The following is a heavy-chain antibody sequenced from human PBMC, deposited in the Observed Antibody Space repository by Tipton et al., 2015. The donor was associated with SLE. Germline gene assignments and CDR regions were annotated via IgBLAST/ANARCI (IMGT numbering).Heavy chain of an antibody. J-gene: IGHJ4*02. V-gene: IGHV4-39*07. Sequence: TLSLTCTVSGGSITDSTYYWGWIRQPPGKGLEWIGSVYHNGITDYNPSLRSRVTTSVDTSKNQFSLKLSSVTAADTAVYYCARLPDYFDHWGQGALVTVSS. CDR1: GGSITDSTYY. CDR3: ARLPDYFDH. CDR2: VYHNGIT.